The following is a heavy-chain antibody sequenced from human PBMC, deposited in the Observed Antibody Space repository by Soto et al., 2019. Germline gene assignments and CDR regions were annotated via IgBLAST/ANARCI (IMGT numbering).Heavy chain of an antibody. Sequence: QVQLVQSGAEVKKPGASVKVSCKASGYTFTSYALHWVREAPGQRLAWMGGINAGNGNTTYSQKFQGRVTITRDASASTAYMELRSLRSEDTAVYYCSRGEYSGSNGGQTGYWGQGTLVTVSS. D-gene: IGHD1-26*01. J-gene: IGHJ4*02. V-gene: IGHV1-3*01. CDR3: SRGEYSGSNGGQTGY. CDR1: GYTFTSYA. CDR2: INAGNGNT.